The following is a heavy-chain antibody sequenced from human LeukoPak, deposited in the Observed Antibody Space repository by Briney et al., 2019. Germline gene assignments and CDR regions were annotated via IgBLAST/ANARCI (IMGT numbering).Heavy chain of an antibody. CDR1: GGSISSYY. Sequence: SXTLSLTCTVSGGSISSYYWRWLGQPQGKGMEWIGYMYYSCSTNYTPSLKSRVTISVDTSKYQFSLKLSSVTAADTAVYYCARFSGYRIPATRGYYFYMDVSGKGTTVTVSS. CDR3: ARFSGYRIPATRGYYFYMDV. CDR2: MYYSCST. V-gene: IGHV4-59*01. J-gene: IGHJ6*03. D-gene: IGHD2-2*01.